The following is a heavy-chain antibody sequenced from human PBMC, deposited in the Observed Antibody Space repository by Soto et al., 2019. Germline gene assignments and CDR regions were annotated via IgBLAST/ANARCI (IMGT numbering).Heavy chain of an antibody. J-gene: IGHJ3*02. CDR3: ARSLVNGTYEAFDI. CDR1: GYNFNRYW. Sequence: GESLKISGNGSGYNFNRYWIGWVRQMPGKGLEWMGVIYPGDSDTRYSPSLQGQVTISADKSSSAAYLQWSSLQASDTATYYCARSLVNGTYEAFDIWGQGTMVTVSS. D-gene: IGHD6-13*01. CDR2: IYPGDSDT. V-gene: IGHV5-51*01.